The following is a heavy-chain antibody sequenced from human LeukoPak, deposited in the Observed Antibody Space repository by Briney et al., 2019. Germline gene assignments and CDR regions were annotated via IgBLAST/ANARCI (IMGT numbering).Heavy chain of an antibody. J-gene: IGHJ5*02. CDR1: GYHFTDYH. CDR3: AGLGSTVKGRIDP. V-gene: IGHV1-2*02. CDR2: ISTDSGDT. Sequence: ASVKVSCKVSGYHFTDYHVHWVRQAPGQGLEWVGRISTDSGDTIYAPKFQGRVAVTRDTSINTAYMELSRLTSDDAAVYYCAGLGSTVKGRIDPWGQGTPVTVSS. D-gene: IGHD5/OR15-5a*01.